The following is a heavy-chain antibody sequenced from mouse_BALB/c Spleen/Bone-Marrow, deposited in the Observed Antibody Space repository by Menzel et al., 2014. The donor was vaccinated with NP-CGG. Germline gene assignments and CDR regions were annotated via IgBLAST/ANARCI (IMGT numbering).Heavy chain of an antibody. D-gene: IGHD2-10*01. CDR1: GFTFSSYG. V-gene: IGHV5-6*01. CDR2: ISSGGSYT. Sequence: EVQRVESGGDLVKPGGSLKLSCAASGFTFSSYGMSWVRQTPDKRLEWVATISSGGSYTYYPDSVKGRFTISRDNAKNPLYLQMSSLKSEDTAMYYCARGGGAYYGNYWFAYWGQGTLVTVSA. CDR3: ARGGGAYYGNYWFAY. J-gene: IGHJ3*01.